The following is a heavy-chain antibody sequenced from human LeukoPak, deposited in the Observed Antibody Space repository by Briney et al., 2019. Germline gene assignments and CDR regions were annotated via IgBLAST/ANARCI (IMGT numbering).Heavy chain of an antibody. J-gene: IGHJ4*02. Sequence: GGPLRLSCAASGFTFSTFAMVWVRQPPGKGLEWVSSIFPSGGEIHYADSVRGRFTISRDNSKSTLSLQMNSLRAEDTAIYYCATYRQVLLPFESWGQGTLVTVSS. CDR1: GFTFSTFA. V-gene: IGHV3-23*01. CDR3: ATYRQVLLPFES. D-gene: IGHD2-8*02. CDR2: IFPSGGEI.